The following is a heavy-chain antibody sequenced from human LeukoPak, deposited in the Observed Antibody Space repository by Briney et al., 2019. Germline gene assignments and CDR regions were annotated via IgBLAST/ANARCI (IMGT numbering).Heavy chain of an antibody. CDR1: GGSISSYY. D-gene: IGHD3-22*01. V-gene: IGHV4-59*01. CDR2: IYYSGGT. Sequence: SQTLSLTCTVSGGSISSYYWSWIRQPPGKGLEWIGYIYYSGGTNYNPSLKSRVTISVDTSKNQFSLKLSSVTAADTAVYYCARGSEYYYDSSNFDYWGQGTLVTVPS. CDR3: ARGSEYYYDSSNFDY. J-gene: IGHJ4*02.